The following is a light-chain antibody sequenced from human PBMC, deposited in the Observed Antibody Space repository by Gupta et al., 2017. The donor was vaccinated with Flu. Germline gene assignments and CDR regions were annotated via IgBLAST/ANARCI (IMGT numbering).Light chain of an antibody. CDR2: VNN. J-gene: IGLJ2*01. Sequence: PCAGGHFIIVSATVSWFQKVPGTAPTLLVVVNNQRLAGVPGGFSGSKSGTSASITISGLQSDDEADYYCASGTAARSGQVFGGGTKLVVL. V-gene: IGLV1-44*01. CDR3: ASGTAARSGQV. CDR1: HFIIVSAT.